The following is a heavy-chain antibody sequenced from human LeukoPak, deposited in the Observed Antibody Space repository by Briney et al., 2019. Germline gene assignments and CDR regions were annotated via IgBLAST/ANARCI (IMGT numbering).Heavy chain of an antibody. V-gene: IGHV3-48*04. CDR3: ARAGYSYGYYYYYGMDV. Sequence: GRSLRLSWAASGFTFSSYSMNWVRQAPGKGLEWVSYISSSSSTIYYADSVKGRFTISRDNAKNSLYLQMNSLRAEDTAVYYCARAGYSYGYYYYYGMDVWGQGTTVTVSS. CDR2: ISSSSSTI. D-gene: IGHD5-18*01. CDR1: GFTFSSYS. J-gene: IGHJ6*02.